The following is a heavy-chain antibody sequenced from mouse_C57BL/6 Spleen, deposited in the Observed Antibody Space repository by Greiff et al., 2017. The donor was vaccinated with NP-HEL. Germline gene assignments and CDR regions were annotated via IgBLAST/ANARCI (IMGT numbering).Heavy chain of an antibody. J-gene: IGHJ4*01. CDR1: GYTFTDYY. D-gene: IGHD1-1*01. CDR3: ARETLITTVVATRGAMDY. Sequence: VQLQQSGPELVKPGASVKISCKASGYTFTDYYMNWVKQSHGKSLEWIGDINPNNGGTSYNQKFKGKATLTVDKSSSTAYMELRSLTSEDSAVYYCARETLITTVVATRGAMDYWGQGTSVTVSS. CDR2: INPNNGGT. V-gene: IGHV1-26*01.